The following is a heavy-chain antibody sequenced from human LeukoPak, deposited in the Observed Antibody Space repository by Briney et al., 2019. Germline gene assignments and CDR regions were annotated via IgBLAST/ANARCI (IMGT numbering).Heavy chain of an antibody. CDR2: IYHSGST. J-gene: IGHJ3*02. Sequence: SETLSLTCTVSGYSISSGYYWGWIRRPPGKGLEWIGSIYHSGSTYYNPSLESRVTISVDTSKNQFSLKLSSVTAADTAVYYCARDYDILTGDDAFDIWGQGTMVTVSS. CDR1: GYSISSGYY. CDR3: ARDYDILTGDDAFDI. D-gene: IGHD3-9*01. V-gene: IGHV4-38-2*02.